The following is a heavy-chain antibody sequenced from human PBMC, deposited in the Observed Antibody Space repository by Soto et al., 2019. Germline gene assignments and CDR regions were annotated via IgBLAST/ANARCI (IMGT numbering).Heavy chain of an antibody. CDR1: GYTFNNYE. J-gene: IGHJ2*01. CDR3: ASAHRGPWYLEL. CDR2: ISAANDYT. Sequence: ASVKVSCKASGYTFNNYELHWVRQAHGQRLEWMGRISAANDYTKYAQEFRGRVTITRDTSANTAYMDLSSLTSEDTAVYYCASAHRGPWYLELWGRGTLVPVSS. V-gene: IGHV1-3*01.